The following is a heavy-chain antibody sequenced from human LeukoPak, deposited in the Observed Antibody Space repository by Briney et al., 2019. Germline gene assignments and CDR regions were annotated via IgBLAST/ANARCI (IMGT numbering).Heavy chain of an antibody. CDR2: IYHSGST. CDR3: ARSAYGDYGEYYFDY. D-gene: IGHD4-17*01. J-gene: IGHJ4*02. CDR1: GGSISSGGYS. Sequence: SETLSPTCAVSGGSISSGGYSWSWIRQPPGKGLEWIGYIYHSGSTYYNPSLKSRVTISVDRSKNQFSLKLSSVTAADTAVYYCARSAYGDYGEYYFDYWGQGTLVTVSS. V-gene: IGHV4-30-2*01.